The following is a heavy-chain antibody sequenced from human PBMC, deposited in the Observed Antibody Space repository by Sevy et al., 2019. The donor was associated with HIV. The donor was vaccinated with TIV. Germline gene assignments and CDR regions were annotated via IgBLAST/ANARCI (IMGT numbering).Heavy chain of an antibody. CDR2: IYHSGST. J-gene: IGHJ5*02. CDR1: GGSISSSNW. V-gene: IGHV4-4*02. Sequence: SETLSLTCGVSGGSISSSNWWHWVRQPPGKGLEWIGEIYHSGSTNYNQSLKSRVTISVDNSKNQFSLKLNSVTAADTAVYYCSRGFDTPRGFDPWGQGTLVTVSS. D-gene: IGHD3-10*01. CDR3: SRGFDTPRGFDP.